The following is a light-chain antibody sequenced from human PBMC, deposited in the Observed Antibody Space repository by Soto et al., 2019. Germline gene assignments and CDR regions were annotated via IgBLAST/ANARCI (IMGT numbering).Light chain of an antibody. CDR1: SSDVGGYNF. Sequence: QSALTQPPSASGSPGQSVTISCTGTSSDVGGYNFVSWYQQHPGKAPKLLIYEVSERPSGVPDRFSGSKSGNTASLTVSGLQAEDEADYHCSSFAGYNTYVVFGGGTKLTVL. J-gene: IGLJ2*01. CDR3: SSFAGYNTYVV. V-gene: IGLV2-8*01. CDR2: EVS.